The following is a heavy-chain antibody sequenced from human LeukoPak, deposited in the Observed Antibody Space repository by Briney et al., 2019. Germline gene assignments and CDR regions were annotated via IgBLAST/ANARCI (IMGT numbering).Heavy chain of an antibody. V-gene: IGHV3-48*03. CDR1: VFTFSRYE. CDR2: ISSSGSTI. D-gene: IGHD2-15*01. J-gene: IGHJ3*02. CDR3: ARGRGAFVAFDI. Sequence: PGGSLRLSCAASVFTFSRYEMNWVRQAPGKGLEGVSYISSSGSTIYYADSVKGRFTISRDNPKNSLSLKMHPLRPGDTAVYFCARGRGAFVAFDIWGQGTMVSVFS.